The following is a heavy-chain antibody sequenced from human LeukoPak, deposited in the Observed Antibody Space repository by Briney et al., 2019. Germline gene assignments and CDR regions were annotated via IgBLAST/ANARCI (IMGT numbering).Heavy chain of an antibody. CDR2: GYGGDSDT. V-gene: IGHV5-51*01. D-gene: IGHD3-9*01. J-gene: IGHJ4*02. CDR1: GYLFTSYW. Sequence: GGSLQISCKGSGYLFTSYWIAWVRQMPGKGLEWMGIGYGGDSDTRYSPSFQGQVTISADESISTAYLQWSSLKASDSAIYYCARTYYDIATAYSSFDYWGQGTLVTVSS. CDR3: ARTYYDIATAYSSFDY.